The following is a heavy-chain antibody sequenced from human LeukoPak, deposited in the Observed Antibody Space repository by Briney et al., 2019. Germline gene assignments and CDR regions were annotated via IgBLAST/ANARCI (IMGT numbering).Heavy chain of an antibody. V-gene: IGHV3-23*01. J-gene: IGHJ6*02. CDR2: ISGSGGST. CDR3: AKNSWYCSGGSCNYYSYGMDV. Sequence: GGSLRLSCAASGFTFSTYVMSWVRQAPGKGLEWVSTISGSGGSTYYADSVKGRFTISRDNPKNTLYLQMNSLIADDTAVYYCAKNSWYCSGGSCNYYSYGMDVWGQGTTVTVSS. CDR1: GFTFSTYV. D-gene: IGHD2-15*01.